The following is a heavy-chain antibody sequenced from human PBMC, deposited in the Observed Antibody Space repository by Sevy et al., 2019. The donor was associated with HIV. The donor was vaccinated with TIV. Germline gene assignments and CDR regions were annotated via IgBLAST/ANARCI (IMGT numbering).Heavy chain of an antibody. V-gene: IGHV3-23*01. CDR2: FRSGGGST. Sequence: GGSLRLSCEASGFTFSSYAMGWVRQAPGKGLVWVSSFRSGGGSTYDADSVKGRFTISRDNSKNTIYLQMNSLRGDDSALFACEKRRAIAGAGFDSWGRGTLVTVSS. J-gene: IGHJ4*02. CDR3: EKRRAIAGAGFDS. CDR1: GFTFSSYA. D-gene: IGHD6-13*01.